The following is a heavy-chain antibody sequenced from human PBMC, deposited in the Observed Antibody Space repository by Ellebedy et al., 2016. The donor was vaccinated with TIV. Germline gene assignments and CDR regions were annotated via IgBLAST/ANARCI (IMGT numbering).Heavy chain of an antibody. J-gene: IGHJ4*02. CDR1: GFTFSDSV. Sequence: GGSLRLXXVGFGFTFSDSVMHWVRQDPGKGLDWVAGISVDGRAVHYPDSVKGRFTISRDNSKNTVYLQMNSLRSEDTAVYYCRPGHYSDAWGQGTLVTVSS. CDR2: ISVDGRAV. V-gene: IGHV3-30*03. CDR3: RPGHYSDA.